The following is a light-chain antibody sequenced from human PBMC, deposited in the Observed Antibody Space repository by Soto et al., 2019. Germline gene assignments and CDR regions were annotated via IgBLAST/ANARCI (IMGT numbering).Light chain of an antibody. CDR1: SSDVGGYNY. V-gene: IGLV2-11*01. J-gene: IGLJ1*01. CDR2: DVS. Sequence: QSVLTQPRSVSGSPGQSVTISCTGTSSDVGGYNYVSWYQQHPGKAPKLMIYDVSKQPSGVPDRFSGSKSGNTASLTISGLQAEDEADYYCCSYAGSYYVFGTGTKSPS. CDR3: CSYAGSYYV.